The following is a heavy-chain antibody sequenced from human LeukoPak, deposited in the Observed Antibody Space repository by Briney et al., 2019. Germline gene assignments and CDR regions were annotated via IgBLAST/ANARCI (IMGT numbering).Heavy chain of an antibody. D-gene: IGHD4-17*01. CDR1: GFTFSSYA. V-gene: IGHV3-23*01. J-gene: IGHJ4*02. CDR3: AREGGDQEFDY. Sequence: PGGSLRLSCAASGFTFSSYAMSWVRQAPGKGLEWVSAISGSGGSTYYADSVKGRFTISRDNAKNSLCLQMNRLRAEDTAVYYCAREGGDQEFDYWGQGTLVTVSS. CDR2: ISGSGGST.